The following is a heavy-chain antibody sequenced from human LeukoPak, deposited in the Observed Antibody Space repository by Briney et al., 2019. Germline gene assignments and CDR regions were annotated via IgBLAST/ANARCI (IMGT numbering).Heavy chain of an antibody. V-gene: IGHV4-4*08. Sequence: SETLSLTCPGTRGSLSRYYWSWLRPPPGKGLEGIGRIYTSGSTNYNPSLKSRVTISVDTSKNQFSLKLSSVTAADTAVYYCARGSGYSSGGMASWGQGTLVTVSS. CDR1: RGSLSRYY. D-gene: IGHD6-19*01. J-gene: IGHJ4*02. CDR2: IYTSGST. CDR3: ARGSGYSSGGMAS.